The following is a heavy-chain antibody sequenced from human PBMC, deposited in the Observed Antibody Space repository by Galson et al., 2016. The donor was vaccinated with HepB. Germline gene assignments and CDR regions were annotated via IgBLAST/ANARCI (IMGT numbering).Heavy chain of an antibody. D-gene: IGHD5-12*01. Sequence: SVKVSCKASGGSFSNYAISWVRQAPGQGLEWLGGIMPMFGTPTYPQRFQGRVTIIADESTSTAYMDLGGLTSEDTAVYYCARAGPYSGYDSHYYYGLDAWGQGTRVTVS. CDR1: GGSFSNYA. J-gene: IGHJ6*02. CDR2: IMPMFGTP. CDR3: ARAGPYSGYDSHYYYGLDA. V-gene: IGHV1-69*13.